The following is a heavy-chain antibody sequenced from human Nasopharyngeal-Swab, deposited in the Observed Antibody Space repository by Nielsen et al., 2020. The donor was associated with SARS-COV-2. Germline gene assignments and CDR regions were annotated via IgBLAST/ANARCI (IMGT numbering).Heavy chain of an antibody. V-gene: IGHV1-18*03. CDR2: ISAHNGNT. Sequence: ASVKVSCKASGYTFSNYGITWVRQAPGQGLEWMGWISAHNGNTKYAPRLQGRVTMTTDTSTSTAYMELRSLRSDDMAVYYCATSLHIINTSHTFDYWGQGTLVTVSS. CDR3: ATSLHIINTSHTFDY. J-gene: IGHJ4*02. D-gene: IGHD1-14*01. CDR1: GYTFSNYG.